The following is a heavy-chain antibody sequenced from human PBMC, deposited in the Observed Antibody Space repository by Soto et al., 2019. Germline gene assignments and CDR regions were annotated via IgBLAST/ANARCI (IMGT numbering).Heavy chain of an antibody. CDR1: GGSISSYY. CDR3: ARYLSSSDSSGPYGY. J-gene: IGHJ4*02. V-gene: IGHV3-21*01. D-gene: IGHD3-22*01. CDR2: ISSSSCYI. Sequence: ETLSLTCTVSGGSISSYYWSWVRQAPGKGLEWVSSISSSSCYIYYAASVKGRFTISRDNANNSTHLLMTSPIAEATAVYYAARYLSSSDSSGPYGYWGQGTLVTVSS.